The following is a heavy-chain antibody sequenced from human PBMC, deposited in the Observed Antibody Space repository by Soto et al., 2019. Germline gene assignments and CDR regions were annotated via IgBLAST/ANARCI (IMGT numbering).Heavy chain of an antibody. Sequence: GGSLRLSCAASGCTFSNYAMHWVRQAPGKGLEWVTIIWYDGSDKNYGDSVKGRFTISRDNSKNTLYLQMNSLRVEDTAVYYCARDSGGDYHNYYMDVWGKGTTVTVSS. CDR2: IWYDGSDK. CDR1: GCTFSNYA. CDR3: ARDSGGDYHNYYMDV. D-gene: IGHD4-17*01. J-gene: IGHJ6*03. V-gene: IGHV3-33*01.